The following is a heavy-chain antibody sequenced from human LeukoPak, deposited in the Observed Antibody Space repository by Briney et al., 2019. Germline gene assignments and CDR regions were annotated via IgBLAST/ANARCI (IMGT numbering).Heavy chain of an antibody. CDR1: GGSFSGYY. J-gene: IGHJ4*02. D-gene: IGHD3-10*01. CDR3: ARRRGYYGSGSYYNFDY. V-gene: IGHV4-34*01. Sequence: SETLSLTCAVYGGSFSGYYWTWIRQPPGKGLEWIGEISHSGRANYNPSLKSRVTISVDTSKNQFSLKLSSVTAADTAVYYCARRRGYYGSGSYYNFDYWGQGTLVTVSS. CDR2: ISHSGRA.